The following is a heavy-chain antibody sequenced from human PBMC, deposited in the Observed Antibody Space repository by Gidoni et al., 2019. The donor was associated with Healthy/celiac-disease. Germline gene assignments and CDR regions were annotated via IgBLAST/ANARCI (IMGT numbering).Heavy chain of an antibody. CDR1: GFTFSSYG. CDR3: AREGALRELLGYYYYYYMDV. CDR2: IWYDGSNK. Sequence: QVQLVESGGGVVQPGRSLRLSCAASGFTFSSYGMHWVRQAPGKGLECVAVIWYDGSNKYYADSVKGRFTISRDNSKNTLYLQMNSLRAEDTAVYYCAREGALRELLGYYYYYYMDVWGKGTTVTVSS. V-gene: IGHV3-33*01. D-gene: IGHD3-10*01. J-gene: IGHJ6*03.